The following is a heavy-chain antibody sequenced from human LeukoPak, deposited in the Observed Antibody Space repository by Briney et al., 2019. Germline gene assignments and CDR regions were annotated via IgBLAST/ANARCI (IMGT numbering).Heavy chain of an antibody. CDR3: ARAAYYGSGSYYILTY. CDR1: GYTFTGYY. CDR2: INPDNGDT. J-gene: IGHJ4*02. Sequence: GASVKVSCKTSGYTFTGYYVHWVRLAPGQGLEWMGWINPDNGDTNHAQKFQGRVTLTRDMSISTVFMELSSLKSDDTAIYYCARAAYYGSGSYYILTYWGQGTLVSVSS. V-gene: IGHV1-2*02. D-gene: IGHD3-10*01.